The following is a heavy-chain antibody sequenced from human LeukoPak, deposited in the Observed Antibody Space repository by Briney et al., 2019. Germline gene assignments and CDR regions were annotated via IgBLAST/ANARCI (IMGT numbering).Heavy chain of an antibody. J-gene: IGHJ6*03. D-gene: IGHD3-10*01. Sequence: SETLSLTCAVYGGSFSGYYWSWIRQPPGKGLEWIGEINHSGSTNYNPSLKSRVTISVDTSKNQFSLKLSSVTAADTAVYYCARRGLPYYYYYYMDVWGKGTTVTISS. V-gene: IGHV4-34*01. CDR1: GGSFSGYY. CDR2: INHSGST. CDR3: ARRGLPYYYYYYMDV.